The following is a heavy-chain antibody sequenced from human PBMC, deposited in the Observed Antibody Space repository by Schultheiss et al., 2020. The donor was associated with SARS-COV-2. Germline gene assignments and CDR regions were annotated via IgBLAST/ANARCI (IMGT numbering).Heavy chain of an antibody. V-gene: IGHV3-11*06. J-gene: IGHJ6*03. CDR1: GFTFSDYY. Sequence: GGSLRLSCAASGFTFSDYYMSWIRQAPGKGLEWVSSISSSSSYIYYADSVKGRFTISRDNAKNSLYLQMNSLRAEDTAVYYCASLTTAEGYYYMDVWGKGTTVTVSS. CDR3: ASLTTAEGYYYMDV. D-gene: IGHD3-22*01. CDR2: ISSSSSYI.